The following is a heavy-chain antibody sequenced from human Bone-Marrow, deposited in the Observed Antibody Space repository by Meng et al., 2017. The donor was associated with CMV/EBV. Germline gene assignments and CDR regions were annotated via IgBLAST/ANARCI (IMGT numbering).Heavy chain of an antibody. J-gene: IGHJ5*02. CDR1: GYSISSGYY. V-gene: IGHV4-38-2*02. CDR2: IYHSGST. D-gene: IGHD7-27*01. Sequence: SETLSLTCTVSGYSISSGYYWGWIRQPPGKGLEWIGSIYHSGSTYYNPSLKSRVTISVDTSKNQFSLKLSSVTAADTAVYYCARCSPVALGTGDWFDPWGQGTLVTVSS. CDR3: ARCSPVALGTGDWFDP.